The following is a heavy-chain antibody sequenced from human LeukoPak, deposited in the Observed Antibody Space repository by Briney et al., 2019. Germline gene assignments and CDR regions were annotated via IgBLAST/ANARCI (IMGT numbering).Heavy chain of an antibody. D-gene: IGHD4-17*01. CDR2: INHSGST. J-gene: IGHJ5*02. V-gene: IGHV4-34*01. CDR1: GGSFSGYY. Sequence: SETLSLTCAVYGGSFSGYYWSWIRQPPGKGLEWIGEINHSGSTNYNPSLKSRVTISVDTSKNQFSLKLSSVTAADTAVYYCARVGNDYGDYDWFDPWGQGTLVTVSS. CDR3: ARVGNDYGDYDWFDP.